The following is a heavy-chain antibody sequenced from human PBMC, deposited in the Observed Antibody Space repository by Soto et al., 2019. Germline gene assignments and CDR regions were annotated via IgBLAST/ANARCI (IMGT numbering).Heavy chain of an antibody. J-gene: IGHJ4*02. CDR3: AKDAVYGDGLWLVAE. CDR2: ITGSGGTI. D-gene: IGHD2-21*02. CDR1: GFSFSKYA. Sequence: DVQLLESGGGLVQPGGSLRLSCAASGFSFSKYAMIWVRQAPGKGQEWVSGITGSGGTIEYAASVKGRFTISRDNSKNTVYLQMTSLRAGDTAMYYCAKDAVYGDGLWLVAEWGQGTLVTVS. V-gene: IGHV3-23*01.